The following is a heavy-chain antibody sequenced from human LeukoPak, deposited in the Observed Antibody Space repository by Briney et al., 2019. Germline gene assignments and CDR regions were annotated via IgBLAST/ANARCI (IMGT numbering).Heavy chain of an antibody. Sequence: SETLSLTCTVSGGSISSHYWSWIRQPPGKGLEWIGYIYYSGSTNYNPSLKSRVTISVDTSKNQFSLKLSSVTAADTAVYYCARATLGTNHFDYWGQGTLVKVSS. CDR3: ARATLGTNHFDY. D-gene: IGHD1/OR15-1a*01. J-gene: IGHJ4*02. CDR1: GGSISSHY. CDR2: IYYSGST. V-gene: IGHV4-59*11.